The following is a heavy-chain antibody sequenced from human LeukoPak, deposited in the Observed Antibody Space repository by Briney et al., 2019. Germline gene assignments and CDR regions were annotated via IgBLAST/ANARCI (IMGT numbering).Heavy chain of an antibody. CDR1: GYTFSSYG. V-gene: IGHV1-18*01. Sequence: HWASVKVSCTASGYTFSSYGISWVRQAPGQGLEWMGWISGYNDNTKYYAQKLQGRVTMTTDTSTSTAYMELRSLRSDDTAVYYCARDTKRSRARWENLGFDPWGQGTLVTVSS. CDR2: ISGYNDNT. D-gene: IGHD1-26*01. CDR3: ARDTKRSRARWENLGFDP. J-gene: IGHJ5*02.